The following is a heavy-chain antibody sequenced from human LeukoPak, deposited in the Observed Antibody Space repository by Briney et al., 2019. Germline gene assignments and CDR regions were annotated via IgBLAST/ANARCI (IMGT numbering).Heavy chain of an antibody. D-gene: IGHD6-13*01. CDR3: AKVRLAAAGTRASDALDI. J-gene: IGHJ3*02. V-gene: IGHV3-23*01. CDR1: GFTFSSYA. CDR2: ISGSGGST. Sequence: PGGSLRLSCAASGFTFSSYAMSWVRQAPGKGLEWVSAISGSGGSTYYADSVKGRFTISRDTSKNTVYLQMNSLRAEDTAVYYCAKVRLAAAGTRASDALDIWGQGTMVTVPS.